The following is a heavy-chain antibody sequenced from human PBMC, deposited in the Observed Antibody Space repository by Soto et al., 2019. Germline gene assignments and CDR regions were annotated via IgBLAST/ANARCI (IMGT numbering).Heavy chain of an antibody. CDR2: IIPISDTT. Sequence: QVQLVQSGAEVKKPGSSVNVSCKASGGTFSSYAISWVRQAPGQGLEWMGGIIPISDTTNYAQKFQGKVTITADESTSKAYLELSSLRSEDTAVYYCARSQGSSTSLEIYYYYYYGMDVWGKGTTVTVSS. V-gene: IGHV1-69*01. CDR3: ARSQGSSTSLEIYYYYYYGMDV. CDR1: GGTFSSYA. D-gene: IGHD2-2*01. J-gene: IGHJ6*04.